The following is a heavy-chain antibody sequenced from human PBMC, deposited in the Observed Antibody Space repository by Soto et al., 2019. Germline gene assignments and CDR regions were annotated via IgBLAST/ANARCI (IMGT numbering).Heavy chain of an antibody. CDR1: GGSFSGYY. CDR3: ARRGFRTTAVTHVFHVNQKKGDYFDY. D-gene: IGHD4-17*01. J-gene: IGHJ4*02. Sequence: QVQLQQWGAGLLKPSETLSLTCAVCGGSFSGYYWSWIRQPPGKGLEWIGEINHSGSTNYNPSLKSRVTISVDTSKNQFSLKLSSVTAADTAVYYCARRGFRTTAVTHVFHVNQKKGDYFDYWGQGTLVTVSS. V-gene: IGHV4-34*01. CDR2: INHSGST.